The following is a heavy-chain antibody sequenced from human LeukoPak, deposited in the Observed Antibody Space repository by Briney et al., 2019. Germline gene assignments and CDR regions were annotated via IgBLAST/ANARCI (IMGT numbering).Heavy chain of an antibody. CDR2: ISYDGSNK. Sequence: GGSLRLSCAASGFTFSSYGMHWVRQAPGKGLEWVAVISYDGSNKYYADSVKGRFAISRDNSKNTLYLQMNSLRAEDTAVYYCAKDRGGFGELLQFDYWGQGTLVTVSS. CDR3: AKDRGGFGELLQFDY. J-gene: IGHJ4*02. D-gene: IGHD3-10*01. CDR1: GFTFSSYG. V-gene: IGHV3-30*18.